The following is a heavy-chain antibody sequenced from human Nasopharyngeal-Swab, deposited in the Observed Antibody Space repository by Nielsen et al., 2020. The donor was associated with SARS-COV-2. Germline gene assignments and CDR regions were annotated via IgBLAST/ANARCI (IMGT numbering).Heavy chain of an antibody. CDR2: IYYSGST. J-gene: IGHJ5*02. V-gene: IGHV4-31*03. Sequence: SETLSLTCTVSGGSISSGGYYWSWIRQHPGKGLEWIAYIYYSGSTYYNPSLKSRVTISVDTSKNQFSLKLSSVTAAATAVYYCARAYYYGSGSYFVGVSNWFDPWGQGTLVTVSS. CDR3: ARAYYYGSGSYFVGVSNWFDP. D-gene: IGHD3-10*01. CDR1: GGSISSGGYY.